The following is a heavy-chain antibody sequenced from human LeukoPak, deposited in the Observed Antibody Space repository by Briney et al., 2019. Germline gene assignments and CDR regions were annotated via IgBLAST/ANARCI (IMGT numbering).Heavy chain of an antibody. J-gene: IGHJ4*02. V-gene: IGHV4-30-4*01. D-gene: IGHD5-12*01. Sequence: PSQTLSLTCTVSGGSIISGDYYWSWIRQPPGKGLEWIGYIYYSGSTYYTPSLKSRVTISEDTSKNQFSLKLRSVIAADTAVYYCVSGYSGYDFSYWGQGTLVTVSS. CDR3: VSGYSGYDFSY. CDR2: IYYSGST. CDR1: GGSIISGDYY.